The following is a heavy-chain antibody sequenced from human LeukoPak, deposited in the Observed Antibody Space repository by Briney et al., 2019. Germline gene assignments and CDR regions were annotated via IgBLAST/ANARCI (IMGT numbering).Heavy chain of an antibody. CDR3: ARGLSPIYRYYFDY. CDR2: ISGSGGST. Sequence: GGSLRLSCAASGFTFSSYGMSWVRQAPGKGLEWVSAISGSGGSTYYADSVKGRFTISRDNSKNTLYLQMNSLRAEDTAVYYCARGLSPIYRYYFDYWGQGTLVTVSS. CDR1: GFTFSSYG. V-gene: IGHV3-23*01. J-gene: IGHJ4*02. D-gene: IGHD2-2*02.